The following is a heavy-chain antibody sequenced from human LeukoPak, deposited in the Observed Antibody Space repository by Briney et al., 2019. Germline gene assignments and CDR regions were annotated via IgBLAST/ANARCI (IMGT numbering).Heavy chain of an antibody. CDR3: ARDLIMYGSESYFDDTFDI. J-gene: IGHJ3*02. D-gene: IGHD3-10*01. V-gene: IGHV1-18*01. CDR2: INGYKGNT. CDR1: GCTFSSYA. Sequence: GASVKVSCKASGCTFSSYAISWVRQAPGQGLEWMGWINGYKGNTNYAQKLRGRVTITTDTSTSTAYMELRSLRYDDTAVYYCARDLIMYGSESYFDDTFDIWGQGTKVTVSS.